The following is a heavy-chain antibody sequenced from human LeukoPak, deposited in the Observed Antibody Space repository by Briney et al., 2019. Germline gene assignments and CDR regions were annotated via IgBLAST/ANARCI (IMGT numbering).Heavy chain of an antibody. CDR1: GGSFSGYY. V-gene: IGHV4-34*01. D-gene: IGHD1-26*01. J-gene: IGHJ4*02. CDR2: INHSGST. CDR3: ERGLRKIAVGASFDY. Sequence: PSETLSLTCAVYGGSFSGYYWSWIRQPPGKGLEWIGEINHSGSTNYNPSLKSRVTISVDTSKNQFALKLSSVTAADTAVYYCERGLRKIAVGASFDYWGQGTLVTVSS.